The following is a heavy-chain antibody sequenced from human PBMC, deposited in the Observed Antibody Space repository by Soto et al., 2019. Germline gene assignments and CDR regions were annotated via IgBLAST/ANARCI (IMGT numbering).Heavy chain of an antibody. CDR3: ARTGEGSHYYYGMDV. CDR1: GGPLSRSSFY. J-gene: IGHJ6*02. Sequence: SETLSLTCTVSGGPLSRSSFYWTCIPQHPGKGLEWIGNIYYSGNTYYNPSLTSRVTISVDTSKNQFSLKLTYVTAADTAVYFCARTGEGSHYYYGMDVWGQGTTVTVSS. CDR2: IYYSGNT. V-gene: IGHV4-31*03. D-gene: IGHD1-1*01.